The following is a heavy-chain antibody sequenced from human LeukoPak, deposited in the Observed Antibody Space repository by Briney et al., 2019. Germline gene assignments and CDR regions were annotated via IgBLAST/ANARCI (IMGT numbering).Heavy chain of an antibody. CDR3: ATVAVAGSYYYYYGMDV. CDR2: ISPNSGGT. J-gene: IGHJ6*02. Sequence: ASVRVSCKPSGYTFSGFYIHWVRQAPGQGLEWMGWISPNSGGTDYAQRFQGRVTMTRDTSISTAYMELSSLRSEDTAVYYCATVAVAGSYYYYYGMDVWGQGTTVTVSS. CDR1: GYTFSGFY. D-gene: IGHD6-19*01. V-gene: IGHV1-2*02.